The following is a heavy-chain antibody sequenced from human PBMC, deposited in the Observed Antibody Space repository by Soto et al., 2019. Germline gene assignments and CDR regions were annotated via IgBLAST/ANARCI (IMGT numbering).Heavy chain of an antibody. CDR2: INHSGST. D-gene: IGHD5-12*01. Sequence: SETLSLTCAVYGGSFSGYYWSWIRQPTGKGLEWIGEINHSGSTNYNPSLKSRVTISVDTSKNQFSLKLSSVTAADTAVYYCARARGGPEGWLRARYYYYYMDVWGKGTTVTVS. V-gene: IGHV4-34*01. CDR1: GGSFSGYY. J-gene: IGHJ6*03. CDR3: ARARGGPEGWLRARYYYYYMDV.